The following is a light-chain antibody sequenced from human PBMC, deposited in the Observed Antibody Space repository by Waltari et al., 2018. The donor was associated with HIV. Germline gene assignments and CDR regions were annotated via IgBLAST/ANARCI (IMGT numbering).Light chain of an antibody. CDR2: YDS. CDR1: NIGSKS. J-gene: IGLJ1*01. V-gene: IGLV3-21*04. Sequence: SYVLTQPPSVSVAPGKTARITCGGNNIGSKSVHWYQQKPGQAPVLVSYYDSDRPSGIPERFSGSNSGNTATLTISRVEAGDEADYYFQVWDSSSDHYVFGTGTKVTVL. CDR3: QVWDSSSDHYV.